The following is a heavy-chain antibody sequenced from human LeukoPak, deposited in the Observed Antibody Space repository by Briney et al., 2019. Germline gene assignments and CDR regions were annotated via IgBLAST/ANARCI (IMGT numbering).Heavy chain of an antibody. Sequence: NPSETLSLTCTVSGGSISSQYWSWIRQPPGKGLQWIGYTNHVGNSDFNPSLESRVTISVDTSKNQFSLKLSSVTAADTAVYYCARHYDGRESGSFYEDHWGQGTLVIVSS. CDR2: TNHVGNS. J-gene: IGHJ4*02. V-gene: IGHV4-59*08. CDR3: ARHYDGRESGSFYEDH. CDR1: GGSISSQY. D-gene: IGHD1-26*01.